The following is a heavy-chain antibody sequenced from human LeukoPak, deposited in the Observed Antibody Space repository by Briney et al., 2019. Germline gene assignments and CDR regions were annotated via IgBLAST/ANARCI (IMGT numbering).Heavy chain of an antibody. CDR1: GGTFSSYA. CDR2: IIPIFGTA. J-gene: IGHJ4*02. Sequence: SVKVSCKACGGTFSSYAISWVRQAPGQGLEWMGGIIPIFGTANYAQKFQGRVTITADESTSTVYMELSSLRSEDTAVYYCARSLGARKWASSLNFDYWGQGTLVTVSS. CDR3: ARSLGARKWASSLNFDY. D-gene: IGHD6-13*01. V-gene: IGHV1-69*13.